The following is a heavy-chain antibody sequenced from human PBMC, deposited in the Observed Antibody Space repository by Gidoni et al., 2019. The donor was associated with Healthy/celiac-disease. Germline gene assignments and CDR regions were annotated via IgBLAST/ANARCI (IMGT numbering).Heavy chain of an antibody. CDR2: IKQDGSEK. CDR1: GFTFSSYW. V-gene: IGHV3-7*04. J-gene: IGHJ6*03. D-gene: IGHD2-2*02. CDR3: ARGGVVVPAAIIYYYYYMDV. Sequence: EVQLVESGGGLVQPGGSMRLSCAASGFTFSSYWMSWVRQAPGKGLEWVANIKQDGSEKYYVDSVKGRFTISRDNAKNSLYLQMNSLRAEDTAVYYCARGGVVVPAAIIYYYYYMDVWGKGTTVTVSS.